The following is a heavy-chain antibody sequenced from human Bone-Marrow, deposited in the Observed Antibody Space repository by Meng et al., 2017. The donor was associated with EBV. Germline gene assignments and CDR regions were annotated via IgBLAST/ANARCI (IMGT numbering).Heavy chain of an antibody. J-gene: IGHJ5*02. CDR3: ARGTYDRPVDP. D-gene: IGHD3-16*01. V-gene: IGHV1-8*01. CDR1: GTTFTSYD. Sequence: QVQLAQCGAGVQKPGTVEKVSGKASGTTFTSYDIHWVRQATGQGLEWMGRMNPNSGNTGYAQKFQDRVTMTRNTSISTAYMELSSLRSEDTAVYYCARGTYDRPVDPWGQGTLVTVSS. CDR2: MNPNSGNT.